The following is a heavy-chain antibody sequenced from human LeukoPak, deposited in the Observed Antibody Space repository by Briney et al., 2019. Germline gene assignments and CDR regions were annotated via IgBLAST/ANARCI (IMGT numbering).Heavy chain of an antibody. V-gene: IGHV3-21*01. D-gene: IGHD5-18*01. CDR1: GFALKSYS. J-gene: IGHJ4*02. CDR2: ISSTSAYI. Sequence: PGGSLRLSCAGSGFALKSYSLSWVRQAPGKGLEWVSSISSTSAYIYYADSVKGRFTISRDNVDNVVYLQMNSLGAEDTAVYYCAKDLRGYSYGPDYWGQGTLVTVSS. CDR3: AKDLRGYSYGPDY.